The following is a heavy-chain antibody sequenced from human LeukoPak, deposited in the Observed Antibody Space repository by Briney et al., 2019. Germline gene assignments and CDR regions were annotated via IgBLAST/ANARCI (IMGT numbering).Heavy chain of an antibody. V-gene: IGHV3-30*02. CDR1: GFSFSGYG. Sequence: GGSLRLSCAASGFSFSGYGMHWVRQAPGKGLEWVAFIRYDGSNEYYADSVKGRFTISRDKSKNTLSLQMNGLRAEDTAVYYCAREMVMYSSSSNWFDPWGQGTLVTVSS. J-gene: IGHJ5*02. CDR3: AREMVMYSSSSNWFDP. D-gene: IGHD6-13*01. CDR2: IRYDGSNE.